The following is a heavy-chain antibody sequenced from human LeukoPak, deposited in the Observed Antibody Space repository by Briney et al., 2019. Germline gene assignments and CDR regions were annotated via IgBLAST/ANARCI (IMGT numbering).Heavy chain of an antibody. CDR2: IWYDGSNK. CDR3: ARGDPSSGWTLDY. D-gene: IGHD6-19*01. CDR1: GFTFSSYG. J-gene: IGHJ4*02. Sequence: GGSLRLSCAASGFTFSSYGMHWVRQAPGKGLEWVAVIWYDGSNKYYADSVKGRFTISRDNSKNTLYLQMNSLRAEDTAVYYCARGDPSSGWTLDYWGQGTLVTVSS. V-gene: IGHV3-33*01.